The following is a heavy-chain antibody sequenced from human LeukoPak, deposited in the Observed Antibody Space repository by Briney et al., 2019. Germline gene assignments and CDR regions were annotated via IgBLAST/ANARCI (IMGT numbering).Heavy chain of an antibody. V-gene: IGHV4-39*01. Sequence: SETLSLTCTVSGGSISSSPYYWGWIRQPPGKGLEWIGSIYYSGNTYYNPSLKSRVTISVDTPKNQFSLKLSSVTAAGAAVYYCARLRPYFDYWGQGTLVTVSS. CDR3: ARLRPYFDY. CDR2: IYYSGNT. CDR1: GGSISSSPYY. J-gene: IGHJ4*02.